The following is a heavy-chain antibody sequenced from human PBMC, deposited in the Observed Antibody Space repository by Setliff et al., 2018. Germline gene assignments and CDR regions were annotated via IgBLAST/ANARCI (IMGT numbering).Heavy chain of an antibody. Sequence: SETLSLTCTVSGGSISSGSYYWSWIRQPAGKGLEWIGHIYTSGSTNYNPSLKSRVTISVDTSKNQFSLKLSSVTAADTAVYFCARRPYQHYDSSGYSKVQFLEYLTDYYFDSWGQ. D-gene: IGHD3-22*01. CDR2: IYTSGST. J-gene: IGHJ4*02. V-gene: IGHV4-61*09. CDR1: GGSISSGSYY. CDR3: ARRPYQHYDSSGYSKVQFLEYLTDYYFDS.